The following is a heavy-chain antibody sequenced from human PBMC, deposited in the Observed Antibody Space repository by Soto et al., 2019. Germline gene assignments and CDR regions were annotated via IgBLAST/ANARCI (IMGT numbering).Heavy chain of an antibody. J-gene: IGHJ4*02. Sequence: QVQLQQWGAGLLKPSETLSLTCAVYGGSFSGYYWSWIRQPPGKGLEWIGEINHSGSTNYNPSLKSRVPISVDTSKNQFSLKLSSVTAADTAVYYCAGRTYYYGSGSYVRRYYFDYWGQGTLVTVSS. CDR2: INHSGST. CDR3: AGRTYYYGSGSYVRRYYFDY. V-gene: IGHV4-34*01. D-gene: IGHD3-10*01. CDR1: GGSFSGYY.